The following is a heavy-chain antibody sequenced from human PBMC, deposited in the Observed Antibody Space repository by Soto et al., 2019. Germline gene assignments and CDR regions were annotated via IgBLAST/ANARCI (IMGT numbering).Heavy chain of an antibody. D-gene: IGHD2-15*01. CDR2: INHSGST. V-gene: IGHV4-34*01. CDR1: GGSFSGYY. J-gene: IGHJ3*02. Sequence: AETLSLTCAVYGGSFSGYYWSWIRQPPGKGLEWIGEINHSGSTNYNPSLKSRVTISVDTSKNQFSLKLSSVTAADTAVYYYARGRGYCSGGSCYHKGAFDIWGQGTMVTVS. CDR3: ARGRGYCSGGSCYHKGAFDI.